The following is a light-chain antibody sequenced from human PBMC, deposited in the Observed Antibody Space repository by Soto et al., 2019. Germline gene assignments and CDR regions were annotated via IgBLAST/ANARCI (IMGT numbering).Light chain of an antibody. CDR3: AAWNDSPYLWV. V-gene: IGLV1-44*01. CDR1: SSNIGSNA. Sequence: QSVLTQPPSASGTPGQRVSISCSGSSSNIGSNAVHWYQQFPGTAPRLLIYRDSQRPSGVPDRFSGSKSGTSASLVISGLQSEDEADYSCAAWNDSPYLWVFGGGTKLTVL. CDR2: RDS. J-gene: IGLJ3*02.